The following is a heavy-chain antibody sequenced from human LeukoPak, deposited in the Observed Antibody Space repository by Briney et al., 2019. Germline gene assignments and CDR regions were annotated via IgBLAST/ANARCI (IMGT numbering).Heavy chain of an antibody. D-gene: IGHD3-22*01. Sequence: SETLSLTCAVYGGSFSGYYWSWIRQPPGKGLEWIGEINHSGSTNYNPSLKSRVTISVDTSKNQFSLKLSSVTAADTAVYYCARDNYDSSAPGSYDYWGQGTLVTVPS. J-gene: IGHJ4*02. V-gene: IGHV4-34*01. CDR3: ARDNYDSSAPGSYDY. CDR2: INHSGST. CDR1: GGSFSGYY.